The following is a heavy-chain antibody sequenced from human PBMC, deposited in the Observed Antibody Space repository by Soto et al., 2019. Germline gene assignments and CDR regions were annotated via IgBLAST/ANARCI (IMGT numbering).Heavy chain of an antibody. Sequence: KPSETLSLTCTVSGGSVSSGSYYWSWIRQPPGKGLEWIGYIYYSGSTNYNPSLKSRVTISVDTSKNQFSLKLSSVTAADTAVYYCARGLGYSSGLFYWGQGTLVTVSS. J-gene: IGHJ4*02. CDR1: GGSVSSGSYY. D-gene: IGHD6-19*01. V-gene: IGHV4-61*01. CDR2: IYYSGST. CDR3: ARGLGYSSGLFY.